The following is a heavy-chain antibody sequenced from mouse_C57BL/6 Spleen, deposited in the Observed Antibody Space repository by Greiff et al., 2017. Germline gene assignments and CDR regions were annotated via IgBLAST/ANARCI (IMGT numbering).Heavy chain of an antibody. J-gene: IGHJ2*01. CDR2: IDPEDGET. V-gene: IGHV14-2*01. Sequence: VQLQQSGAELVKPGASVKLSCTASGYNITDYYMHWVKQRPEQGLEWIGRIDPEDGETKYDAKFQGKATLTADSSSNTAYLQLSSLTSESTAVYYCARCSWDYYFDYWGQGTTLTVSS. CDR3: ARCSWDYYFDY. D-gene: IGHD4-1*01. CDR1: GYNITDYY.